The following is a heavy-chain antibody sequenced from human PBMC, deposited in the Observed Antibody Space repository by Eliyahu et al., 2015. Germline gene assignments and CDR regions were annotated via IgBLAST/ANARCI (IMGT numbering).Heavy chain of an antibody. CDR1: GGSISSSXYY. V-gene: IGHV4-39*01. J-gene: IGHJ4*02. CDR2: IYYSGST. CDR3: ARQLAFQFGSGFIEGYYFDY. D-gene: IGHD6-19*01. Sequence: QLQLQESGPGLVKPSETLSLTCXVSGGSISSSXYYWGWIRQPPGKGLEWIGSIYYSGSTYYNPSLKSRVTISVDTSKNQFSLKLSSVTAADTAVYYCARQLAFQFGSGFIEGYYFDYWGQGTLVTVSS.